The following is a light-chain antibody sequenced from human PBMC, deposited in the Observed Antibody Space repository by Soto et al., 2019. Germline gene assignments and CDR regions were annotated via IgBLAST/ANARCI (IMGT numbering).Light chain of an antibody. Sequence: EIVLTQSPRTLSLSPGERATLSCRASQSVGSDYVAWYQHRPGQAPRLLFSGIFGRATGIPDRFSGSGSGTDFTLTISRLEPEDFAVYYCQQYGSSPPWTFGQGTKVDIK. V-gene: IGKV3-20*01. J-gene: IGKJ1*01. CDR3: QQYGSSPPWT. CDR2: GIF. CDR1: QSVGSDY.